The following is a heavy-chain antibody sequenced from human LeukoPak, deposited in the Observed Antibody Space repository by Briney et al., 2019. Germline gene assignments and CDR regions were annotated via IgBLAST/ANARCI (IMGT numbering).Heavy chain of an antibody. J-gene: IGHJ4*02. Sequence: KTGGSLRLSCAASGFTFSSYNMNWVRQAPGKGLEWVSSISSSSSYIYYADSVKGRFTISRDNAKNSLYLQMNSLRAEDTAVYYCARSPSAEIDYWGQGTLVTVSS. CDR2: ISSSSSYI. D-gene: IGHD2-2*01. CDR3: ARSPSAEIDY. V-gene: IGHV3-21*01. CDR1: GFTFSSYN.